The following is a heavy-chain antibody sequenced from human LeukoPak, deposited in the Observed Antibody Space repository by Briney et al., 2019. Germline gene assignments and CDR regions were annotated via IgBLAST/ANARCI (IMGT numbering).Heavy chain of an antibody. CDR3: ARHTSGSCPTYNFDY. D-gene: IGHD1-26*01. J-gene: IGHJ4*02. CDR1: GYSFTSYW. Sequence: GESLKISCKGSGYSFTSYWISWVRQVPGKGLEWMGRIDPSDSYTNYSPSFQGHVTISADKSISTAYLQWSSLKASDTAMYYCARHTSGSCPTYNFDYWGQGTLVTVSS. CDR2: IDPSDSYT. V-gene: IGHV5-10-1*01.